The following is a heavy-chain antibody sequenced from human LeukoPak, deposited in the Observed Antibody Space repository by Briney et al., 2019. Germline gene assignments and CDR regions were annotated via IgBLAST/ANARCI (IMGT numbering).Heavy chain of an antibody. Sequence: SQTLSLTCTVSGGSISSGGYYWRWIRQHPGKGLERIGYIYYSGSTYYNPSLKSRVTISVDTSKNQFSLKLSSVTAADTAVYYCARAGSSWYGYYYGMDVWGQGTTVTVSS. CDR1: GGSISSGGYY. V-gene: IGHV4-31*03. CDR2: IYYSGST. J-gene: IGHJ6*02. D-gene: IGHD6-13*01. CDR3: ARAGSSWYGYYYGMDV.